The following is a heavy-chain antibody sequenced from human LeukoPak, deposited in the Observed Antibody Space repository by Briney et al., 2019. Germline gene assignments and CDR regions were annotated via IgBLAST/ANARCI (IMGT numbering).Heavy chain of an antibody. J-gene: IGHJ4*02. V-gene: IGHV3-30*18. CDR2: ISYDGSNK. CDR1: GFTFSSYG. Sequence: GRSLRLSCAASGFTFSSYGMHWVRQAPGKGLEWVAVISYDGSNKYYADSVKGRFTISRDNSKNTLYLQMNSLRAEDTAVYYCAKDAHIVVVPAAIGYYFDYWGQGTLVTVSS. CDR3: AKDAHIVVVPAAIGYYFDY. D-gene: IGHD2-2*01.